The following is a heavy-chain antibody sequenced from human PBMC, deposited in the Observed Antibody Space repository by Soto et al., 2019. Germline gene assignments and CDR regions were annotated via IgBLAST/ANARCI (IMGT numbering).Heavy chain of an antibody. CDR3: GPPTNPYPYMDV. CDR1: GFTFSTFA. J-gene: IGHJ6*03. Sequence: EVQLLESGGGLVQPGGSLRLSCAASGFTFSTFAMSWVRQAPGKGLEWVSGITASGTSTFYADFVKGRFAIYRDNSKNMLYLQMNSLRAEDTAVYYCGPPTNPYPYMDVWGEGTTVTVS. CDR2: ITASGTST. V-gene: IGHV3-23*01. D-gene: IGHD2-8*01.